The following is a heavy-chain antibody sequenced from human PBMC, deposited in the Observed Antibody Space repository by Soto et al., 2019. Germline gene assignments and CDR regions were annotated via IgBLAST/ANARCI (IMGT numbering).Heavy chain of an antibody. J-gene: IGHJ4*02. Sequence: QVQLVESGGGVVQPGRSLRLSCAASGFTFSSYGMHWVRQAPGKGLEWVAVIWYDGSNKYYADSVKGRFTISRDNSKNTLYLQMNSLRAEDTAVYYCARAQYYYASGSYYVLDYFDYWGQGTLVTVSS. CDR2: IWYDGSNK. V-gene: IGHV3-33*01. CDR1: GFTFSSYG. CDR3: ARAQYYYASGSYYVLDYFDY. D-gene: IGHD3-10*01.